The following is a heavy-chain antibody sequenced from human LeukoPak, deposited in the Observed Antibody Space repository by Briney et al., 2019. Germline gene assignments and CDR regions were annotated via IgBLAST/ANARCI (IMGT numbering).Heavy chain of an antibody. CDR1: GFTFSSYS. CDR3: ASSGSYRFDY. D-gene: IGHD1-26*01. J-gene: IGHJ4*02. V-gene: IGHV3-48*02. Sequence: GGSLRLSCAASGFTFSSYSMNWVRQAPGKGLEWVSHITASGTAMFYADSVKGRFTISRDNAKNSLYLQMNSLRNEDTAVYYCASSGSYRFDYWGQGTLVTVSS. CDR2: ITASGTAM.